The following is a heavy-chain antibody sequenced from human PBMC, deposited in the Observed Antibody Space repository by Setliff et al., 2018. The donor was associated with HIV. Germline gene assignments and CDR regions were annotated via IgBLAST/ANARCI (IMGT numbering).Heavy chain of an antibody. V-gene: IGHV4-30-4*08. Sequence: SETLSLTCTVSGASISSGDYYWSWIRQPPGKGLEWIGYLYYNVRTFYNPSLRSRVTISVDTSKNHFSLNLKSVTAADTAIYYCARGLTAPAAAGSWGQGMLVTVPQ. J-gene: IGHJ5*02. CDR2: LYYNVRT. CDR1: GASISSGDYY. CDR3: ARGLTAPAAAGS. D-gene: IGHD6-13*01.